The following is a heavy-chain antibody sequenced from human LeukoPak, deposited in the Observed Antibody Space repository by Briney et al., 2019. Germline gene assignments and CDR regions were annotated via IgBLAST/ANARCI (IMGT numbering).Heavy chain of an antibody. J-gene: IGHJ4*02. V-gene: IGHV1-69*05. D-gene: IGHD3-22*01. CDR1: GGTFSSYS. CDR3: ARIPDSSVNGSDY. CDR2: IFPMFHKT. Sequence: SVKVSCKASGGTFSSYSISWVRQAPGQRLEWMGNIFPMFHKTNYAQILQGRVTITTDESTTTAYMELSSLRPEDTAVYYCARIPDSSVNGSDYWGQGTLVTVSS.